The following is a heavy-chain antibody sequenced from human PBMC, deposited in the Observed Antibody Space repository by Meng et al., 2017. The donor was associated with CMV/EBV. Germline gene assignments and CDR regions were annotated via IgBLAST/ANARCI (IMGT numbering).Heavy chain of an antibody. V-gene: IGHV1-18*01. J-gene: IGHJ4*02. D-gene: IGHD3-22*01. Sequence: QVQLVQSGAEVRKPGASVKVSCKASGYTFTHHGISWVRQAPGQGLEWMGWISGYNDNTKYARHLQGRVTMTTDTSTNTAYMELRSLRSDDTAIYYCAGDTMMIMSFDHWGPGTLVTVSS. CDR1: GYTFTHHG. CDR2: ISGYNDNT. CDR3: AGDTMMIMSFDH.